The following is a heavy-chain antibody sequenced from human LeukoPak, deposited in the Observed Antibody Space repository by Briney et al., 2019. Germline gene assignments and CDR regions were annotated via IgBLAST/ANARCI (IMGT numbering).Heavy chain of an antibody. CDR1: GFTFDDYA. V-gene: IGHV3-9*01. J-gene: IGHJ4*02. D-gene: IGHD3-10*01. CDR2: ISWNSGSI. CDR3: AKDKDTMVRGVTYYFDY. Sequence: PGGSLRLSCAASGFTFDDYAMHSVRQAPGKGLEWVSGISWNSGSIGYADSVKGRFTISRDNAKNSLYLQMNSLRAEDTALYYCAKDKDTMVRGVTYYFDYWGQGTLVTVSS.